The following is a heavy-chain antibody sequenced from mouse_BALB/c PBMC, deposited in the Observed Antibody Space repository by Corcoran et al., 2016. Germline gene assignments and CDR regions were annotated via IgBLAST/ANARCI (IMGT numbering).Heavy chain of an antibody. CDR3: ARWGRVVDTLYYAMDY. CDR1: GYSFTGYT. J-gene: IGHJ4*01. CDR2: INPYNGGT. D-gene: IGHD1-1*01. V-gene: IGHV1-18*01. Sequence: EVKLQQSGPELVKPGASMKISCNASGYSFTGYTMNWVKQSPGKNLEWIGVINPYNGGTSYNQKFKRKSTLTVDKASSTAYMELLSLTSEDSAVYYCARWGRVVDTLYYAMDYCGQGTSVTVSS.